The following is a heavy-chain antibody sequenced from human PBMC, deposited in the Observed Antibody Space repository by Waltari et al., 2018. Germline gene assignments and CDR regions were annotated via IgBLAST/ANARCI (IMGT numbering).Heavy chain of an antibody. D-gene: IGHD1-26*01. J-gene: IGHJ4*02. CDR1: GFTVSSHY. Sequence: EGQLGEAGGGLIQAGGSLRLSCAASGFTVSSHYMSWVRQAPGKGVGWASGGDSGGSTYYADAVKCRFTSSRDNSKNTLYLQMTSLRAEDTAVYYCAREVGATGSDYWGQGTLVTVSS. V-gene: IGHV3-53*01. CDR3: AREVGATGSDY. CDR2: GDSGGST.